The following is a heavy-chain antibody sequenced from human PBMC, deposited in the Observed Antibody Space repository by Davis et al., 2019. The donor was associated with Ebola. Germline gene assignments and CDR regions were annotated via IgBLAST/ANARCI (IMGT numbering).Heavy chain of an antibody. V-gene: IGHV3-23*01. CDR2: ISETGDRT. CDR1: GFTFSDYA. CDR3: ARDFWGSYEY. D-gene: IGHD1-26*01. Sequence: GESLKISCAASGFTFSDYAINWVRQAPGKGLDWVSVISETGDRTYYSDSVKGRFSISRDRSTNTVHLQMNSVRTEDTAVYYCARDFWGSYEYWGQGTLVTVSS. J-gene: IGHJ4*02.